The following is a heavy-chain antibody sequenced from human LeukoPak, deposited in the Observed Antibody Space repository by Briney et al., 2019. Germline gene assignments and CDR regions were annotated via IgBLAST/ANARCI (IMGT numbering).Heavy chain of an antibody. V-gene: IGHV4-39*07. J-gene: IGHJ3*02. Sequence: SETLSLTCTVSGGSISSSSYYWGWIRQPPGKGLEWIGSIYYSGGTYYNPSLKSRVTISVDTSKNQFSLKLSSVTAADAAVYYCAREVAMVDAFDIWGQGTMVTVSS. CDR3: AREVAMVDAFDI. CDR2: IYYSGGT. D-gene: IGHD5-18*01. CDR1: GGSISSSSYY.